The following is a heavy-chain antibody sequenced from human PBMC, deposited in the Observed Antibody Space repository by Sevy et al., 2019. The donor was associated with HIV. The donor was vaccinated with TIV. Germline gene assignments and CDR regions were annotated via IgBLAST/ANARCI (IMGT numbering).Heavy chain of an antibody. J-gene: IGHJ6*02. CDR3: ARVVRYYGMDV. CDR1: GFTFSTYW. V-gene: IGHV3-7*01. CDR2: IKQEGSEK. Sequence: GGSLRLSCAASGFTFSTYWMSWVRQAPGKGLEWVANIKQEGSEKNYVDSVKGRFTISRDNAKNSLYLQMNSLRAEDTAVYYCARVVRYYGMDVWGQGTTVTVSS. D-gene: IGHD3-10*01.